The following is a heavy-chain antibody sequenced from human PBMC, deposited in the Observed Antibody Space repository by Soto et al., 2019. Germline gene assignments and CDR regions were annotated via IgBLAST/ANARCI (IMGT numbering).Heavy chain of an antibody. J-gene: IGHJ5*02. V-gene: IGHV3-21*06. CDR3: VRERGEYDSGWYIDR. Sequence: PGWSLRLSCAASGFSFSSHSFTLARQAPGQGREWVAYISSRSSLILYADAVRGRFVISRDNALNSLYLQMNSPRDEDPAIYYCVRERGEYDSGWYIDRWGQGT. D-gene: IGHD6-19*01. CDR2: ISSRSSLI. CDR1: GFSFSSHS.